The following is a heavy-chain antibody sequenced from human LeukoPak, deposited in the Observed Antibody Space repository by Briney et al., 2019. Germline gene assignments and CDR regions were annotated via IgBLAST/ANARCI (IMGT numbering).Heavy chain of an antibody. CDR3: AREVGATPYFDY. V-gene: IGHV3-11*01. J-gene: IGHJ4*02. CDR1: GVTFSDYY. D-gene: IGHD1-26*01. Sequence: GGSLRLSCAASGVTFSDYYMSWIRQAPGKGLEWVSYNSSSGTTIYNADSVKGRFTISRDNAKNSLYLPMNSLRAEDTALYYCAREVGATPYFDYWGQGTLVTVSS. CDR2: NSSSGTTI.